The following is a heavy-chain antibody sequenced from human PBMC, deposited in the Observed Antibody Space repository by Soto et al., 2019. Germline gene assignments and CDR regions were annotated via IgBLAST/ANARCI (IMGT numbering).Heavy chain of an antibody. V-gene: IGHV3-48*03. CDR1: GFTFSSYE. CDR3: ARDLREMATPYYYYYYGMDV. D-gene: IGHD5-12*01. J-gene: IGHJ6*02. CDR2: ISSSGSTI. Sequence: LRLSCAASGFTFSSYEMNWVRQAPGKGLEWVSYISSSGSTIYYADSVKGRFTISRDNAKNSLYLQMNSLRAEDTAVYYCARDLREMATPYYYYYYGMDVWGQGTTVTVSS.